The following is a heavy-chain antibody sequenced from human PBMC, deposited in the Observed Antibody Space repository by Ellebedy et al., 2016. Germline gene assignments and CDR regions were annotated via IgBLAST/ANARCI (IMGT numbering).Heavy chain of an antibody. J-gene: IGHJ3*02. D-gene: IGHD3-10*01. CDR3: ARADRSGDAFDI. V-gene: IGHV4-38-2*02. Sequence: SETLSLTXTVSGYSISSGYYWGWIRQPPGKGLEWIGSIYHSGSTYYNPSLKSRVTISVDTSKNQFSLKLSSVTAADTAVYYCARADRSGDAFDIWGQGTMVTVSS. CDR2: IYHSGST. CDR1: GYSISSGYY.